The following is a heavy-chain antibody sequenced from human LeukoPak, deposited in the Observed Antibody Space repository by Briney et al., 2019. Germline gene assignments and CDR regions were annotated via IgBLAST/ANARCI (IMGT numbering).Heavy chain of an antibody. D-gene: IGHD3-10*01. CDR3: VKNDYGSGGYLELDH. V-gene: IGHV3-64D*09. CDR2: LSLNGGNT. CDR1: GFTFSSHA. Sequence: GWSLRLSCSASGFTFSSHALHWVRQAPGKGLEYVSGLSLNGGNTYYADSVKGRFTISRDNSRNTLYLQTSSLRDADTAVYYCVKNDYGSGGYLELDHWGQGTLVTVSS. J-gene: IGHJ4*02.